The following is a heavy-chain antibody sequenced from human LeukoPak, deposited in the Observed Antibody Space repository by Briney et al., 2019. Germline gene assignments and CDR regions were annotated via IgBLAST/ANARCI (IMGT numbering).Heavy chain of an antibody. J-gene: IGHJ4*02. V-gene: IGHV3-30*04. D-gene: IGHD2-2*01. CDR1: GFTFSNYA. CDR2: TSFDGSNN. CDR3: AREVSTSIWSTFDY. Sequence: GRSLRLSCAATGFTFSNYAMHWVRQTPGKGLQWVAITSFDGSNNYYADSVKGRFTISRDNSKNTLYLQMNSLTTEDTAVYYCAREVSTSIWSTFDYWGQGTLVTVSS.